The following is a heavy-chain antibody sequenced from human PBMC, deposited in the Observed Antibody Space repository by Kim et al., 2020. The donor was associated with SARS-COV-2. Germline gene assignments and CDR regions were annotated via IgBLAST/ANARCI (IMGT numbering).Heavy chain of an antibody. V-gene: IGHV4-61*01. D-gene: IGHD2-15*01. CDR2: IYYSGST. J-gene: IGHJ3*02. Sequence: SETLSLTCTVSGGSVSSGSYYWSWIRQPPGKGREWIGYIYYSGSTNYNPSLKSRVTISVDTSKNQFSLKLSSVTAADTAVYYCARDLVVASSDAFDIWGQRTMVPGSS. CDR3: ARDLVVASSDAFDI. CDR1: GGSVSSGSYY.